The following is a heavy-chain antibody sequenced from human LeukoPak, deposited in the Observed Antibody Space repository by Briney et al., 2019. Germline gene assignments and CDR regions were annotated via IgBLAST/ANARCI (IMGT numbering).Heavy chain of an antibody. CDR2: IYYSGST. V-gene: IGHV4-39*07. J-gene: IGHJ5*02. CDR1: GGSISSSSYY. D-gene: IGHD3-22*01. Sequence: SETLSLTCTVSGGSISSSSYYWGWIRQPPGKGLEWIGSIYYSGSTYYNPSLKSRVTISVDTSKNQFSLKLSSVTAADTAVYYCASAMIVVVTAKLYNWFDPWGQGTLVTVSS. CDR3: ASAMIVVVTAKLYNWFDP.